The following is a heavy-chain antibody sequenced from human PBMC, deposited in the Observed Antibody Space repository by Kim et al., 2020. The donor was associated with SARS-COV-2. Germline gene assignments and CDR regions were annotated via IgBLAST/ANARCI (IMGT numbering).Heavy chain of an antibody. V-gene: IGHV3-74*01. Sequence: GGSLRLSCAASGFTFSRYWMHWVRQAPGKGLVWVSRINSDGSTTYYADSVKGRFTISRDNAKNTLYLQMDSLRADDTAVYYCSRVSGGWALAHFDYWGQGTLVTVSS. D-gene: IGHD1-1*01. J-gene: IGHJ4*02. CDR1: GFTFSRYW. CDR3: SRVSGGWALAHFDY. CDR2: INSDGSTT.